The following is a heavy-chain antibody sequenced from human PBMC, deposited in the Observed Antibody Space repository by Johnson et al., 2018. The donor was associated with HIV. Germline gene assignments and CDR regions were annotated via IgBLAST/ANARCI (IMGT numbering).Heavy chain of an antibody. CDR1: GFTFRSYG. J-gene: IGHJ3*02. D-gene: IGHD6-25*01. CDR3: AKGGIDAFDI. Sequence: QVQLVESGGGVVQPGRSLRLSCVASGFTFRSYGMHWVRQAPGKGLEWVAVISYDGSNEYYADSVKGRFTISRDNSKNTVYLEMNSLRAEDTAVYYCAKGGIDAFDIWGQGTMVTVSS. CDR2: ISYDGSNE. V-gene: IGHV3-30*18.